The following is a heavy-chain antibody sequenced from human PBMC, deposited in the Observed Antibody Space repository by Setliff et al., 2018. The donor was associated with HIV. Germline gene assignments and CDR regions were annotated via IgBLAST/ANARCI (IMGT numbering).Heavy chain of an antibody. J-gene: IGHJ4*02. CDR3: AQISGWEPYYFDY. D-gene: IGHD6-19*01. CDR1: GGSFSGYY. V-gene: IGHV4-34*01. Sequence: SETLSLTCAVYGGSFSGYYWSWIRQPPGKGLEWIGEINHSGSTNYNPSVTRRVTISVDTSKNQFSLKLSAVTAADTAVYYCAQISGWEPYYFDYWGQGTLVTVSS. CDR2: INHSGST.